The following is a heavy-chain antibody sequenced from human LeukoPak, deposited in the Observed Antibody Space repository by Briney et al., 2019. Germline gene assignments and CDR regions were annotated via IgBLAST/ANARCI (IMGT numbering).Heavy chain of an antibody. CDR3: ARGLESGDYYDSSGYSNFDY. CDR1: GGTFSSYA. J-gene: IGHJ4*02. CDR2: ITPIFGTA. V-gene: IGHV1-69*13. Sequence: SVKVSCKASGGTFSSYAISWVRQAPGQGLEWMGGITPIFGTANYAQKFQGRVTIAADESTSTAYMELSSLRSEDTAVYYCARGLESGDYYDSSGYSNFDYWGQGTLVTVSS. D-gene: IGHD3-22*01.